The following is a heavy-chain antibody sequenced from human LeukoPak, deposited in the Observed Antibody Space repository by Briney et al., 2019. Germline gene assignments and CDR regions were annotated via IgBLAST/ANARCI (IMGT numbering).Heavy chain of an antibody. J-gene: IGHJ4*02. V-gene: IGHV4-34*01. Sequence: SETLSLTCAVYGGSFSGYYWSWIRQPPGKGLEWIGEINHSGSTNYNPSLKSRATISVDTSKNQFSLKLSSVTAADTAVYYCARDDSSGYYPFDYWGQGTLVTVSS. CDR2: INHSGST. CDR1: GGSFSGYY. CDR3: ARDDSSGYYPFDY. D-gene: IGHD3-22*01.